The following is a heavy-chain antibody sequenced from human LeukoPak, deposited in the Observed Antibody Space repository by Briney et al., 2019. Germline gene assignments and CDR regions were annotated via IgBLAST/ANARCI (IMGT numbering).Heavy chain of an antibody. D-gene: IGHD6-13*01. V-gene: IGHV1-18*01. J-gene: IGHJ4*02. CDR1: GYTFTSHG. CDR3: SRDASGSNWNYAVY. Sequence: VASVKVSCKASGYTFTSHGISWVRQAPGQGLEWMGWISTYNGHANYAQKLQGGVTMTTDTSTSTAYMELRSLGPDDTAVYYCSRDASGSNWNYAVYWGQGTLVTVSS. CDR2: ISTYNGHA.